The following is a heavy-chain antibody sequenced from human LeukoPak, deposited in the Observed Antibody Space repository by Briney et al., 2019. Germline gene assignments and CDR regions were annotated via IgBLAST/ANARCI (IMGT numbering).Heavy chain of an antibody. CDR3: ARVGGNSTWEDY. Sequence: GGSLRLSCAASGFTFSSYTMHWVRQAPGKGLEWVAVISYDGSNKYYADSVKGRFTISRDNSKNTLYLQMNSLRAEDTAVYYCARVGGNSTWEDYWGQGTLVTVSS. D-gene: IGHD4-23*01. V-gene: IGHV3-30-3*01. CDR2: ISYDGSNK. CDR1: GFTFSSYT. J-gene: IGHJ4*02.